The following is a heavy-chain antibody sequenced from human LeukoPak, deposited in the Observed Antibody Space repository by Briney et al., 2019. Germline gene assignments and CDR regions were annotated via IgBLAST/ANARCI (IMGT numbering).Heavy chain of an antibody. D-gene: IGHD3-16*01. V-gene: IGHV6-1*01. CDR3: ATLSTRGRRFDP. CDR2: TYHWSKWFN. CDR1: GDSVTSGI. Sequence: SQTLSLTCAISGDSVTSGIWNWIRQSPSRGLEWLGRTYHWSKWFNDYAVSVESRMTINADTSRNQFSLQLNSVTPEDTAVYYCATLSTRGRRFDPWGQGTLVTVSS. J-gene: IGHJ5*02.